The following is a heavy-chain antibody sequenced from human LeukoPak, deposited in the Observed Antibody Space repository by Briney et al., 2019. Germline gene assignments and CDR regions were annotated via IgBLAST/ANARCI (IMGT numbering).Heavy chain of an antibody. D-gene: IGHD3-10*01. V-gene: IGHV3-7*01. CDR2: INKDGSEK. J-gene: IGHJ4*02. CDR3: ARPYYYSSGSHPF. CDR1: GFTFSHYG. Sequence: SGGSLRLSCAASGFTFSHYGMTWVRQAPGKGLEWVANINKDGSEKNYVDSVKGRFTTSRDNAKNSLYLHMNSLRAEDTAMYYCARPYYYSSGSHPFWGQGTLVTVSS.